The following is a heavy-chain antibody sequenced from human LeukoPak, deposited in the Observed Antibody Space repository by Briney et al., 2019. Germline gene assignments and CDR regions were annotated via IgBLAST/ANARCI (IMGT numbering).Heavy chain of an antibody. D-gene: IGHD3-22*01. J-gene: IGHJ3*02. CDR3: AILLAGVSNGYDNAFDI. Sequence: SETLSLTCTVSGGPISSYHWSWIRQPPGKGVEWIGYIYYSGSTNYNPSLKSRVTISVDTSKNQFSLRLSSVTAADTAVYYCAILLAGVSNGYDNAFDIWGQGTMVTVSS. V-gene: IGHV4-59*12. CDR1: GGPISSYH. CDR2: IYYSGST.